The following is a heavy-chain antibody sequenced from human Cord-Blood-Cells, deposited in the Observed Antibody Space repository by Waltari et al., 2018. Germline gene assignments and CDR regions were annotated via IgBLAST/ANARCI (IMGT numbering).Heavy chain of an antibody. D-gene: IGHD6-6*01. V-gene: IGHV1-18*01. CDR1: GYTFTSYG. J-gene: IGHJ5*02. CDR2: ISAYNGNI. Sequence: QVQLVQSGAEVKKPRASVKVSCKASGYTFTSYGISWSRQAPGQGLEWMGWISAYNGNINYAQKLQGRVTMTTDTSTSTAYMELRSLRSDDTAVYYCARGHIREYSSYNWFDPWGQGTLVTVSS. CDR3: ARGHIREYSSYNWFDP.